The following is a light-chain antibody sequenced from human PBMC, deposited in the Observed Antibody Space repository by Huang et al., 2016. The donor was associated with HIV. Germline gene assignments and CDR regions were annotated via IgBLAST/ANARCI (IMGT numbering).Light chain of an antibody. J-gene: IGKJ3*01. CDR1: KSISSSS. V-gene: IGKV3-20*01. CDR3: HQYGSPPFT. Sequence: EIVLTQSPGTLSLSPGERATLACRASKSISSSSLAWYLQKPGQAHTDIPDRFSGSGSGTDFTLTISRREPEDFAVYYCHQYGSPPFTFGPGTKVDIK.